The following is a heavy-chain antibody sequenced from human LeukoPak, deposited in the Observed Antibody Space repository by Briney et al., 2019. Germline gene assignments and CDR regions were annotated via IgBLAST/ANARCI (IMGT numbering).Heavy chain of an antibody. CDR1: GGTFSSYA. D-gene: IGHD3-22*01. CDR2: INPSGGST. CDR3: ARDILSGDSSGYYYFDY. Sequence: ASVKVSCKASGGTFSSYAISWVRQAPGQGLEWMGIINPSGGSTSYAQKFQGRVTMTRDTSTSTVYMELSSLRSEDTAVYYCARDILSGDSSGYYYFDYWGQGTLVTVSS. V-gene: IGHV1-46*01. J-gene: IGHJ4*02.